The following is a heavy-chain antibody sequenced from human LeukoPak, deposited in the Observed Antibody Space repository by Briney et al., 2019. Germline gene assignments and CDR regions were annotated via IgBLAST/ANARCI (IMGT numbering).Heavy chain of an antibody. D-gene: IGHD3-10*01. J-gene: IGHJ3*02. V-gene: IGHV5-51*01. CDR2: IYPGDSDT. Sequence: GESLKISCKGSGYSFTSYWIGWVRQMPGEGLEWMGIIYPGDSDTRYSPSFQGQVTISADKSISTAYLQWSSLKASDTAMYYCARSLGITMVRGVIIRLRHAFDIWGQGTMVTVSS. CDR3: ARSLGITMVRGVIIRLRHAFDI. CDR1: GYSFTSYW.